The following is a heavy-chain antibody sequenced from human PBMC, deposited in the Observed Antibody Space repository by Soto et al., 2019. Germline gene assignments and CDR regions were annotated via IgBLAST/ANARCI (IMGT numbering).Heavy chain of an antibody. CDR2: ISGSGGST. Sequence: PRGALRLSCAASGCTFSSFAMGLCRQAPGKGLEWVSAISGSGGSTYYADSVKGRFTISRDNSKNTLYLQMNSLRAEETAVYYCSKYLLYELFDYCDVMAFWGQGTSVTGSS. D-gene: IGHD2-8*01. CDR3: SKYLLYELFDYCDVMAF. CDR1: GCTFSSFA. J-gene: IGHJ6*02. V-gene: IGHV3-23*01.